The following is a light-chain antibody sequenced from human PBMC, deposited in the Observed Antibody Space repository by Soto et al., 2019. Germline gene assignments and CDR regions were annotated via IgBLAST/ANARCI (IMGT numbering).Light chain of an antibody. J-gene: IGKJ4*01. V-gene: IGKV3-20*01. Sequence: ESVLPQSPVTLTLSPLERATVSXRASQSVSIIYLARYQQKTGHAPRLLIYGASSRAPGIPHRFSGSGSGTDFTRPISRLEPEDFAVYYGQQYGSSALTFGGGTKVDIK. CDR2: GAS. CDR1: QSVSIIY. CDR3: QQYGSSALT.